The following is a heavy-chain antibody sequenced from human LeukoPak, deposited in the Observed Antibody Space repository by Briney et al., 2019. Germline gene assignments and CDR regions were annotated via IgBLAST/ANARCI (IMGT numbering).Heavy chain of an antibody. V-gene: IGHV4-39*07. D-gene: IGHD6-19*01. CDR3: ARRGSGWYFEY. Sequence: SETLSLTCTVSGASISSNTYFWGWIRQPPGKGLEWIGTISYTKGAYYNTSLKSRVTMSVDTSKSQFSLKLTSVTAADTAVYFCARRGSGWYFEYWGQGTLVTVSS. CDR1: GASISSNTYF. CDR2: ISYTKGA. J-gene: IGHJ4*02.